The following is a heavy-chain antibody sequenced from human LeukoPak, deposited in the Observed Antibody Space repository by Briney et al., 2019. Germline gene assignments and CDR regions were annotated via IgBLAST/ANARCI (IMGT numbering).Heavy chain of an antibody. CDR2: INHSGST. J-gene: IGHJ4*02. CDR1: GGSFSGYY. D-gene: IGHD3-22*01. CDR3: ARGGGDSSGYTDY. V-gene: IGHV4-34*01. Sequence: SETLSLTCAVYGGSFSGYYWSWIRQPPGKGLEWIGEINHSGSTNYNPSLKGRVTISVDTSKNQFSLKLSSVTAADTAVYYCARGGGDSSGYTDYWGQGTLVTVSS.